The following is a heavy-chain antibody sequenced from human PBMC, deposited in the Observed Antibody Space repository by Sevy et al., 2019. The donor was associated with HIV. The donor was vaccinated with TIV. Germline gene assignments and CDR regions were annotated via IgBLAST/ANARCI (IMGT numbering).Heavy chain of an antibody. CDR1: GASISSSGYY. J-gene: IGHJ4*02. CDR3: AGPILTYNNGWSYYDY. CDR2: INYSGST. V-gene: IGHV4-39*01. Sequence: SETLSLTCTVSGASISSSGYYWGWIRQPPGKGLEWIASINYSGSTFYNPSLKSRVTISADTSKTQFSLDLSSVTAADTAIYYCAGPILTYNNGWSYYDYWGQGTVVTVSS. D-gene: IGHD6-19*01.